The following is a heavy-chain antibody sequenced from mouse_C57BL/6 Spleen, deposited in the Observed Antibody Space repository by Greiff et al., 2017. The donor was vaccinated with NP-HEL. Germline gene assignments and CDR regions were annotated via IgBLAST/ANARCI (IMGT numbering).Heavy chain of an antibody. CDR2: ISSGSSTI. J-gene: IGHJ4*01. V-gene: IGHV5-17*01. D-gene: IGHD1-1*01. CDR3: ARDYYGSSSMDY. CDR1: GFTFSDYG. Sequence: EVKLQESGGGLVKPGGSLKLSCAASGFTFSDYGMHWVRQAPEKGLEWVAYISSGSSTIYYADTVKGRFTISRDNAKNTLFLQMTSLRSEDTAMYYCARDYYGSSSMDYWGQGTSVTVSS.